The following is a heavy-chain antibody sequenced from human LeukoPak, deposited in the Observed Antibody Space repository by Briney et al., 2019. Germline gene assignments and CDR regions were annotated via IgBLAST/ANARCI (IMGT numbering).Heavy chain of an antibody. V-gene: IGHV3-21*01. J-gene: IGHJ4*02. CDR3: AKNRGDPSYFDY. Sequence: PGGSLRLSCTASGFTFNGYSMNWVGQAPGKGLEWVSSISTSSSYIYYADSVKGRFTISRNNPKNSLYLQMNSLRAEDTAVYYCAKNRGDPSYFDYWGQGTLVTVSS. D-gene: IGHD4-17*01. CDR1: GFTFNGYS. CDR2: ISTSSSYI.